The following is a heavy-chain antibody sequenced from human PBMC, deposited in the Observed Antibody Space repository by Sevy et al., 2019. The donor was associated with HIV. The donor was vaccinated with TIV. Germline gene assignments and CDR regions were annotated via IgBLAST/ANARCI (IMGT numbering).Heavy chain of an antibody. D-gene: IGHD6-13*01. V-gene: IGHV6-1*01. CDR3: ARDLGSSLNWFDP. J-gene: IGHJ5*02. CDR1: GDSVSSNSAA. CDR2: TYYRSKWYN. Sequence: SQTLSLTCAISGDSVSSNSAACNWIRQSPSRDLEWLGRTYYRSKWYNDYAVSVKSRITINPDTSKNQFSLQLNSVTPEDTAVYYCARDLGSSLNWFDPWGQGTLVTVSS.